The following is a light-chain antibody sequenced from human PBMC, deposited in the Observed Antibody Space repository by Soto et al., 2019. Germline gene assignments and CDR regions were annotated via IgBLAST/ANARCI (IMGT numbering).Light chain of an antibody. CDR2: AAS. J-gene: IGKJ4*01. V-gene: IGKV1-39*01. CDR1: QSISNS. CDR3: QQDSSTPT. Sequence: DLQMTQSPSSLSASVGDRVTITCRASQSISNSLNWYQQKAGNAPNLLIYAASSLESGVPSRFSGSGSGTDFTLTISSLQPEDFATYYCQQDSSTPTFGGGTNVEIK.